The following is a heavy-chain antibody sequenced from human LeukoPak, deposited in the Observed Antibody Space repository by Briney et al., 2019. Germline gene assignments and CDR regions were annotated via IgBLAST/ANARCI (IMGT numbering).Heavy chain of an antibody. CDR1: GFTFSSYG. CDR3: AKGRFSSSWYVDY. CDR2: IRYDGSNK. V-gene: IGHV3-30*02. D-gene: IGHD6-13*01. J-gene: IGHJ4*02. Sequence: GGSLRLSCAASGFTFSSYGMHWVRQAPGKGLEWVAFIRYDGSNKYYADSVKGRFTISRDNAKNSLYLQMNSLRAEDTALYYCAKGRFSSSWYVDYWGQGTLVTVSS.